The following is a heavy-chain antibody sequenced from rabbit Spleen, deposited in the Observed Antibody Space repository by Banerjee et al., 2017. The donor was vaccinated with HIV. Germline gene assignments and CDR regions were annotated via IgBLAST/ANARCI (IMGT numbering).Heavy chain of an antibody. CDR1: GFSFTYIDY. CDR2: VAAGVSFTS. CDR3: ARDTGTSFSTYGMDL. J-gene: IGHJ6*01. V-gene: IGHV1S40*01. D-gene: IGHD8-1*01. Sequence: QSLEESGGDLVKPGASLTLTCTASGFSFTYIDYLCWVRQPPGKGPEWIACVAAGVSFTSYYATWAKGRFTISKTSSTTVTLQMTSLTAADTATYFCARDTGTSFSTYGMDLWGPGDPGHRL.